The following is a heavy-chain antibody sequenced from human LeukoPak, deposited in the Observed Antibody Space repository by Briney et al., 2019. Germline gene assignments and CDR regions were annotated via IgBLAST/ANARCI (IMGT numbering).Heavy chain of an antibody. V-gene: IGHV4-39*07. Sequence: PSETLSLICVVSGGSLSSSSSYWGWIRQPPGKGLEWIGGTYYSGSTNYNPSLKSRVTISVDTSKNQFSLKLSSVTAADTAVYYCARVGNIWTNLNWFDPWGQGTLVTVSS. CDR3: ARVGNIWTNLNWFDP. CDR2: TYYSGST. D-gene: IGHD1-14*01. CDR1: GGSLSSSSSY. J-gene: IGHJ5*02.